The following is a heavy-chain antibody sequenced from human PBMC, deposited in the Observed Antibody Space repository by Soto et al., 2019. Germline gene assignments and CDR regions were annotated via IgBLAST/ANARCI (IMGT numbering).Heavy chain of an antibody. V-gene: IGHV5-10-1*01. CDR1: GYSLTSYW. Sequence: LKISCKGSGYSLTSYWISWVRQMPGKGLEWMGRIDPSDSYTNYSPSFQGHVTISADKSISTAYLQWSSLKASDTAMYYCARHSSSSSYYYYYGMDVWGQGTTVTVSS. CDR3: ARHSSSSSYYYYYGMDV. D-gene: IGHD6-6*01. CDR2: IDPSDSYT. J-gene: IGHJ6*02.